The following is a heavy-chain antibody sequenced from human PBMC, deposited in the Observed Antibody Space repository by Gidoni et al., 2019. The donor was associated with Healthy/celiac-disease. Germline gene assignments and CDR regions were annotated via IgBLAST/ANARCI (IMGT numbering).Heavy chain of an antibody. CDR3: ARDWDGYKNWGAFDI. J-gene: IGHJ3*02. Sequence: QVQLVESGGGVVQPGRSLRLSFEASGFPFSRYAMHWVRQAPGKGLEWVAVISYDGSNKYYADSVKGRFTISRDNSKNTLYLQMNSLRAEDTAVYYCARDWDGYKNWGAFDIWGQGTMVTVSS. CDR1: GFPFSRYA. V-gene: IGHV3-30-3*01. CDR2: ISYDGSNK. D-gene: IGHD7-27*01.